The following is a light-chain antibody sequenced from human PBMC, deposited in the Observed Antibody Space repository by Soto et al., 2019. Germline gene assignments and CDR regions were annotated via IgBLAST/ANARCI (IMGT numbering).Light chain of an antibody. Sequence: EMVLTQSPATLSLSPGERAPLSSRASQSVSSSLAWYQQKPGQAPRLLIHDASNRATGIPARFSGSGSGTDFTLTISSLEPEDFAVYYCQQRSNWPPSLTFGGGTKVEIK. CDR3: QQRSNWPPSLT. CDR1: QSVSSS. V-gene: IGKV3-11*01. CDR2: DAS. J-gene: IGKJ4*01.